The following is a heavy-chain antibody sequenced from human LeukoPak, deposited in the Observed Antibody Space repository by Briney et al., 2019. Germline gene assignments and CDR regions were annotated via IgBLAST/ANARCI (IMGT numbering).Heavy chain of an antibody. Sequence: GGSLRLSCAASGFNFDNFWMSWVRQAPGKGLEWVANIREDGGKQNYVDSVKGRFTISRDNAKNSLYLQMNSLRAEDTAVYYCAGVAYDYVWGSYRPNYFDYWGQGTLVTVSS. V-gene: IGHV3-7*01. CDR1: GFNFDNFW. D-gene: IGHD3-16*02. CDR2: IREDGGKQ. J-gene: IGHJ4*02. CDR3: AGVAYDYVWGSYRPNYFDY.